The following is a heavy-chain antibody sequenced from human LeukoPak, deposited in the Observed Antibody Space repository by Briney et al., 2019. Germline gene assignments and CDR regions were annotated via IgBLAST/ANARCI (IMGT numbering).Heavy chain of an antibody. V-gene: IGHV3-33*08. CDR2: IWYDGSNK. CDR3: ARESGLPPIVATINAFDI. CDR1: GFTFSSYG. Sequence: GRSLRLSCAASGFTFSSYGMHWVRQAPGKGLEWVAVIWYDGSNKYYADSVKGRFTISRDNSKNTLYLQMNSLRAEDTAVYYCARESGLPPIVATINAFDIWGQGTMVTVSS. J-gene: IGHJ3*02. D-gene: IGHD5-12*01.